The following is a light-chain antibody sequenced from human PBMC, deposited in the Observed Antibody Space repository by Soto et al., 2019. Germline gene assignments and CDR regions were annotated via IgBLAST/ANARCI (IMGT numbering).Light chain of an antibody. J-gene: IGKJ2*01. CDR1: ESISRDY. Sequence: EIVLTQSPGTLSLSPGQRATLSCRASESISRDYLAWYQQRLGQAPRLLIYGASSGATGIPDRFSGSGSGTDFILTISRLEPEDFAIYYCQQYGGVPYTFGQGTKVDIK. CDR2: GAS. V-gene: IGKV3-20*01. CDR3: QQYGGVPYT.